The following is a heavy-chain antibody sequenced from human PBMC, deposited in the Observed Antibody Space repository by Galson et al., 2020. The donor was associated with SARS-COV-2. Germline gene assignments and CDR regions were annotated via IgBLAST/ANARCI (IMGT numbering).Heavy chain of an antibody. J-gene: IGHJ3*02. CDR1: GSTISSDSNT. V-gene: IGHV4-30-2*01. D-gene: IGHD4-17*01. CDR3: ARIHYGEYAPEAFDI. CDR2: ISHSGGT. Sequence: TLTLTCAVSGSTISSDSNTWNCNRPPPGKDLECNRNISHSGGTYYNPSHKSRVTISGDRSKNQFSLRQSSVTAADPAVYYCARIHYGEYAPEAFDIWGPGTRVTVAS.